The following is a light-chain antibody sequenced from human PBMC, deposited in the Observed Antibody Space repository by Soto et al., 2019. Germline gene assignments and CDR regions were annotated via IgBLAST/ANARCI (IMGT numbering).Light chain of an antibody. Sequence: EIVLTQSPATLSLSPGERATLSCRASQSVSSDLAWYQQNPGQAPRLLIYDASNRATGIPARFSGSGSGTDFTLTISSLEPEDFAVYYCQQRSNWHPGTFGQGTRLEIK. CDR3: QQRSNWHPGT. CDR1: QSVSSD. J-gene: IGKJ5*01. CDR2: DAS. V-gene: IGKV3-11*01.